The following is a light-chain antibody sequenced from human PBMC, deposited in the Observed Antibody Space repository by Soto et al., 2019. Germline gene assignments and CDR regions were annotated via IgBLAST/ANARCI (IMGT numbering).Light chain of an antibody. J-gene: IGKJ4*01. Sequence: EIVMTQSPATLSVSPRERATVPCRASQSVSNNLAWYQQKPGQAPRLLIYGASTRATGIPARFSGSGYGTEFTLTISSLQSEDFAVYYCQQYNNWPLTFGGGTKVEIK. CDR2: GAS. V-gene: IGKV3-15*01. CDR3: QQYNNWPLT. CDR1: QSVSNN.